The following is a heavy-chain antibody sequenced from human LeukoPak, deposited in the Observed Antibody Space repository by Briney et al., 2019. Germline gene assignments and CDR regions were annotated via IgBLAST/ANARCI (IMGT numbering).Heavy chain of an antibody. CDR3: ARSLSGVTRAFDY. V-gene: IGHV4-59*08. CDR1: GSSISSYY. CDR2: IYYSGTT. D-gene: IGHD4-11*01. Sequence: SETLSLTCTVSGSSISSYYWSWIRQPPEKGLEWIGYIYYSGTTNYNPSVKSRVTISVDTSKNQFSLKLSSVTAADTAVYYCARSLSGVTRAFDYWGQGTLVTVSS. J-gene: IGHJ4*02.